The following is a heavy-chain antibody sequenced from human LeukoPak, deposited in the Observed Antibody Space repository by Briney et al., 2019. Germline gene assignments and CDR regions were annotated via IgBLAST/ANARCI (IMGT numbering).Heavy chain of an antibody. D-gene: IGHD5-12*01. CDR1: GYSFISYW. Sequence: GEPLKISCKGSGYSFISYWIGWVRQMPGKGLDWMGVIYPGDSNTRYSPSLQGQVTISADKSISTAYLRWSSLEASDTAIYYCARLERRGGHVYYYMDVWGKGTTVTVSS. J-gene: IGHJ6*03. CDR3: ARLERRGGHVYYYMDV. CDR2: IYPGDSNT. V-gene: IGHV5-51*01.